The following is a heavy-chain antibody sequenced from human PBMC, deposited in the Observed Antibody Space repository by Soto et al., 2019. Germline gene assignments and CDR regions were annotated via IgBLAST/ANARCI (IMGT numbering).Heavy chain of an antibody. D-gene: IGHD6-19*01. J-gene: IGHJ1*01. V-gene: IGHV4-31*03. CDR3: ARVDRSLIAVLH. CDR1: GCSINSGDYY. CDR2: IYYSGTT. Sequence: SETLSLTCTVSGCSINSGDYYWSWIRQPPGKGLEWIGNIYYSGTTYYNPSLKNRLAISVDTSKNQFSLKLTSVTAADTALYYCARVDRSLIAVLHWGQGSLVTVSS.